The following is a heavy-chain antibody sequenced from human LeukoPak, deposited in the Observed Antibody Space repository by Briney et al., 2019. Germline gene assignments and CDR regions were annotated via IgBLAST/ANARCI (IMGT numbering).Heavy chain of an antibody. V-gene: IGHV4-39*01. CDR2: IYHSGST. Sequence: SETLPLTCTVSGGSITNSNYFWGWIRQPPGKGLEWIGSIYHSGSTYYNPSLKSRVTISVDTSKNQFSLKLTSVTAADTATYYCAGHGYCSGGSCYSAYYYYLDVWGKGTTVTVSS. CDR1: GGSITNSNYF. J-gene: IGHJ6*03. CDR3: AGHGYCSGGSCYSAYYYYLDV. D-gene: IGHD2-15*01.